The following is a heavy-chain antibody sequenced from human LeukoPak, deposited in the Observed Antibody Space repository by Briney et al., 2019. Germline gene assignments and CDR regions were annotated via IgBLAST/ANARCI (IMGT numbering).Heavy chain of an antibody. D-gene: IGHD2/OR15-2a*01. J-gene: IGHJ4*02. CDR1: GFGFGAYA. Sequence: GGSLRLSCAASGFGFGAYAMIWVRQAPGKGLEWVSLIHNDAATTYYADSVRGGFTVSRDNSKNTLYLEMNSLRAEDTAVYYCANGKGGTSFNYCFDYWGQGTPVSVSS. CDR3: ANGKGGTSFNYCFDY. V-gene: IGHV3-23*03. CDR2: IHNDAATT.